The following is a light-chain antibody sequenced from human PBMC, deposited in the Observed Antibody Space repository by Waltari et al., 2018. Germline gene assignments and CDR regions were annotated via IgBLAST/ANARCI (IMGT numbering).Light chain of an antibody. V-gene: IGLV2-8*01. CDR3: SSYAGNNNFVV. CDR1: SSDVADHNH. Sequence: QSALTQSPSASGSPGQSVPISCTGISSDVADHNHVPWYQQHPGKAPKVMIYEVSKRPSGVPDRFSGSRSGNTASLTVSGLQAEDEADYYCSSYAGNNNFVVFGGGTKLTVL. CDR2: EVS. J-gene: IGLJ2*01.